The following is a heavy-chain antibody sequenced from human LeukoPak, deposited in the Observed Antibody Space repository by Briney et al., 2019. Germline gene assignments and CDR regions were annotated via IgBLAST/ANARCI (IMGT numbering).Heavy chain of an antibody. CDR1: GGSISSGGYY. CDR3: ARDYGSGYDY. CDR2: IYYSGST. D-gene: IGHD5-12*01. Sequence: SETPSLTCTVSGGSISSGGYYWSWIRQHPGKGLEWIGYIYYSGSTYYNPSLKSRVTISVDTSKNQFSLKLSSVTAADTAVYYCARDYGSGYDYWGQGTLVTVSS. J-gene: IGHJ4*02. V-gene: IGHV4-31*03.